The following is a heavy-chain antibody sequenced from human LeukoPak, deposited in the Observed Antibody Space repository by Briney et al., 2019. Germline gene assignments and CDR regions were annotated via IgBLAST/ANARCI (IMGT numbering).Heavy chain of an antibody. CDR2: ITNSGGAT. CDR1: RFTFTHYA. Sequence: GGSLRLSCAASRFTFTHYAMNWVRQAPGKGLERVSAITNSGGATYYADSVKGRFTISRDNSKNTLYLQMNSLRAEDTAVYYCARVNTYYYDYWGQGTLVTVSS. D-gene: IGHD2-21*01. J-gene: IGHJ4*02. V-gene: IGHV3-23*01. CDR3: ARVNTYYYDY.